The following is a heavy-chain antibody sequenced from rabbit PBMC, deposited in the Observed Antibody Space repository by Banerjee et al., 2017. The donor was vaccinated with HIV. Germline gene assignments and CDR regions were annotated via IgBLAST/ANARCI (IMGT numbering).Heavy chain of an antibody. J-gene: IGHJ4*01. Sequence: QEQLVEYGGDLVQPEGSLTLTCKASGLDFSSSNWIYWVRQAPGKGLEWIGCIGAGSDGSPYYASWAKGRFTISKTSSTTVTLQMTSLTAADTATYFCARDLAGVIGWNFNLWGPGTLVTVS. V-gene: IGHV1S45*01. CDR2: IGAGSDGSP. CDR3: ARDLAGVIGWNFNL. CDR1: GLDFSSSNW. D-gene: IGHD4-1*01.